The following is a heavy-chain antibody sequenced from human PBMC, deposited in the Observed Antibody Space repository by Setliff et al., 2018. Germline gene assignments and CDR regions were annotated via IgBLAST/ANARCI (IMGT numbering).Heavy chain of an antibody. CDR1: GASIDSCHY. Sequence: SETLSLTCAVSGASIDSCHYWGWIRQPPGKGLEWIATIYHRGRKYYKPSLQSRVSVSLATSENHSSLRLSSMTAADMAVYYCATPGRDDLDSPFEPFDIWGQGTMVTVSS. D-gene: IGHD1-1*01. CDR2: IYHRGRK. CDR3: ATPGRDDLDSPFEPFDI. J-gene: IGHJ3*02. V-gene: IGHV4-38-2*01.